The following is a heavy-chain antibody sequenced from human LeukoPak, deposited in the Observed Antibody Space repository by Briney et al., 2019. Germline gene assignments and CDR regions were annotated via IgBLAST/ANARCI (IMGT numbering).Heavy chain of an antibody. Sequence: SGGSLRLSCAVSGFTFRSYSMNWVRQAPGKGLEWVSSISSSSSYIYYADSVKGRFTISRDNAKNSLYLQMNSLRAEDTAVYYCARSPTPVTYDFTTCAYYYYYMDVWGKGTTVTVSS. CDR3: ARSPTPVTYDFTTCAYYYYYMDV. CDR1: GFTFRSYS. D-gene: IGHD3-3*01. J-gene: IGHJ6*03. CDR2: ISSSSSYI. V-gene: IGHV3-21*01.